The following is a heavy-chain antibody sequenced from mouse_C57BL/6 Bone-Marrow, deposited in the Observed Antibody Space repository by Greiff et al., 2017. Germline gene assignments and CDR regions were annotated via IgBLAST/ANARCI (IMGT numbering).Heavy chain of an antibody. CDR1: GYTFTDYY. Sequence: EVQLQQSGPVLVKPGASVKMSCKASGYTFTDYYMNWVKQSHGKSLEWIGVINPYNGGTSYNQKFKGKATLTVDKSSSTAYMELNSLTSEDSAVYYCARQAYYKGAWFAYWGQGTLVTVSA. J-gene: IGHJ3*01. CDR2: INPYNGGT. V-gene: IGHV1-19*01. D-gene: IGHD2-12*01. CDR3: ARQAYYKGAWFAY.